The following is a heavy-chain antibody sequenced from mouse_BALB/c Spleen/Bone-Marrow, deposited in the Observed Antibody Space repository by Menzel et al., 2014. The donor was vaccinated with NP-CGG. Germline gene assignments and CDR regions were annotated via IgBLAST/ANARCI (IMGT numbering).Heavy chain of an antibody. Sequence: QVQLQQSGAELVRPGSSVKISCKGSGYPFSSYWMNWVKQRPGQGLEWIGQIYPGDGETNYNGKFKGNATLTADKSSSTAYMQLISLTSEYSAVYFCARKYGDYWGQGTTLTVSS. V-gene: IGHV1-80*01. CDR2: IYPGDGET. J-gene: IGHJ2*01. CDR3: ARKYGDY. D-gene: IGHD2-10*02. CDR1: GYPFSSYW.